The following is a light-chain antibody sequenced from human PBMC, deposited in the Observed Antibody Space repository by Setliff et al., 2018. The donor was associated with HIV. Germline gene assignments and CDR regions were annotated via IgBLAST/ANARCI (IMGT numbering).Light chain of an antibody. Sequence: QSALTQPPSASGTPGQRVTISCSGGSSNIGTNAVNWYQQLPGTAPKVLIYDNNQRPSGVPDRVSGSKSGTSAPLAISGLQSDDEADYYCAAWDATLNGFVFGTGTKVTVL. CDR3: AAWDATLNGFV. CDR2: DNN. CDR1: SSNIGTNA. V-gene: IGLV1-44*01. J-gene: IGLJ1*01.